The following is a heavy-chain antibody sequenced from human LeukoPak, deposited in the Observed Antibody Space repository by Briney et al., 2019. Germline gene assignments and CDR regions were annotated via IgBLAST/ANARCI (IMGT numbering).Heavy chain of an antibody. V-gene: IGHV1-2*02. CDR2: INPNSGGT. D-gene: IGHD2-21*01. Sequence: GASVKVSCKASGYTFTGYYMHWVRQAPGQGIEWMGWINPNSGGTNYAQKFQGRVTMTRDTSISTAYMELSRLRSDDTAVYYCARVSIAGYSLYYFDYWGQGTLVTVSS. CDR1: GYTFTGYY. J-gene: IGHJ4*02. CDR3: ARVSIAGYSLYYFDY.